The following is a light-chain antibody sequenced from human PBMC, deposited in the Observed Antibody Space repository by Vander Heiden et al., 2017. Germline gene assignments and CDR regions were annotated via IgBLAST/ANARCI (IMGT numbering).Light chain of an antibody. CDR3: MQARHTPWT. V-gene: IGKV2-28*01. CDR2: LGS. Sequence: DIVMTQSPLSLPVTPGESASISCRSSQSLLQTNGYSHLEWYLQKPGQSPQLLISLGSIRASGVPDRFTGSASGTEFILKISRVEAEDAGVYFCMQARHTPWTFGQGTKVEIK. CDR1: QSLLQTNGYSH. J-gene: IGKJ1*01.